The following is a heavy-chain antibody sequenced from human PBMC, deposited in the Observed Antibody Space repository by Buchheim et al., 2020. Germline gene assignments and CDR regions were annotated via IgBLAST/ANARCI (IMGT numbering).Heavy chain of an antibody. V-gene: IGHV3-21*01. CDR2: ISSSSSYI. J-gene: IGHJ5*02. CDR3: ARDFSGSYRPHWFEP. Sequence: EVQLVESGGGLVKPGGSLRLSCAASGFTFSSYSMNWVRQAPGKGLEWVSSISSSSSYIYYADSVKGRFTISRDNAKNSLYLQMNSLRAEDTAVYYCARDFSGSYRPHWFEPWGQGTL. D-gene: IGHD1-26*01. CDR1: GFTFSSYS.